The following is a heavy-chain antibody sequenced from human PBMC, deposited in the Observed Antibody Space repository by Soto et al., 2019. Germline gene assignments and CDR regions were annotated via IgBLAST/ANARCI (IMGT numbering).Heavy chain of an antibody. CDR2: IYYSGST. CDR3: ARDGDVDTAMETA. J-gene: IGHJ4*02. V-gene: IGHV4-31*03. CDR1: GGSISSGGYY. Sequence: QVQLQESGPGLVKPSQTLSLTCTVSGGSISSGGYYWSWIRQHPGKGLEWIGYIYYSGSTYYNPSLKSRATISVDTSTNQFSLKLSSVTAADTALYYCARDGDVDTAMETAWGQGTLVTVSS. D-gene: IGHD5-18*01.